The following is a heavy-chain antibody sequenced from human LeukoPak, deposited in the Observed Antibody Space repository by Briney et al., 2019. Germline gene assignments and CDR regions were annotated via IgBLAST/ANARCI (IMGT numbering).Heavy chain of an antibody. D-gene: IGHD1-1*01. CDR3: ARVYQSGTPLFYYYYYMDV. J-gene: IGHJ6*03. V-gene: IGHV1-18*01. CDR1: GYTFTSYG. Sequence: ASVKVSCKASGYTFTSYGISWVRQAPGQGLEWMGWISIYNGKINYAQKFQGRVTMTTDTSTSTAYMELRSLRSDDTAVYYCARVYQSGTPLFYYYYYMDVWGKGTTVTISS. CDR2: ISIYNGKI.